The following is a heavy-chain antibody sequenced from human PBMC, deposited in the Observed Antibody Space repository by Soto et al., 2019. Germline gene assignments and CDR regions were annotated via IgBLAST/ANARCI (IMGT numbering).Heavy chain of an antibody. V-gene: IGHV4-59*01. D-gene: IGHD6-6*01. CDR2: IYDSGRT. CDR3: ARDGHTSSSLAFDF. J-gene: IGHJ3*01. Sequence: PSETLSLTCTVSGGSISGYYWSWIRQPPGKGLEWIGFIYDSGRTNYNPSLKSRVTISEDTSKSQFSLRLTSVTAADTAIYYCARDGHTSSSLAFDFWGPGTMVTVSS. CDR1: GGSISGYY.